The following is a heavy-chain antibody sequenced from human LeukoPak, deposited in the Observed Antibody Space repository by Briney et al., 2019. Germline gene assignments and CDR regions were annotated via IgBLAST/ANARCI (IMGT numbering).Heavy chain of an antibody. J-gene: IGHJ4*02. CDR1: GFTFSSYG. V-gene: IGHV3-30*02. CDR2: IRYDGSNK. Sequence: GGSLRLSCAASGFTFSSYGMHWVRQAPGKGLEWVAFIRYDGSNKYYADSVKGRFTISRDNSKNTLYLQMNSLRAEDTAVYYCAKDAPWGQIVVVPAAPDYWGQGTLVTVSS. CDR3: AKDAPWGQIVVVPAAPDY. D-gene: IGHD2-2*01.